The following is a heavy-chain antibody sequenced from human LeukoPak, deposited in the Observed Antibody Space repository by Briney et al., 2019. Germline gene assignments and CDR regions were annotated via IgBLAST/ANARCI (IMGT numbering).Heavy chain of an antibody. V-gene: IGHV3-43*02. CDR2: VSGDGDTT. J-gene: IGHJ4*02. D-gene: IGHD2/OR15-2a*01. CDR3: AKGNNSLSFNFDY. Sequence: GGSLRLSCAASGSHFRDFSMHWVRQVPGKGLEWVSLVSGDGDTTHYADSVKGRFTISRDNNKNSLFLQMNSLRVEDTAFYYCAKGNNSLSFNFDYWGQGALVTVSS. CDR1: GSHFRDFS.